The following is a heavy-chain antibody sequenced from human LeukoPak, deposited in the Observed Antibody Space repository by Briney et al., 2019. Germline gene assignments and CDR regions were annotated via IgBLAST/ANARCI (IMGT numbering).Heavy chain of an antibody. D-gene: IGHD6-19*01. J-gene: IGHJ4*02. CDR2: INAGNGNT. CDR1: GYTFTSYA. V-gene: IGHV1-3*01. Sequence: ASVKVSCKASGYTFTSYAMHWVRQAPGQRLEWMGWINAGNGNTKYSQKFQVRVTITRDTSASTAYMELSSLRSEDTAVYYCARGSVAGTGALYYWGQGTLVTVSS. CDR3: ARGSVAGTGALYY.